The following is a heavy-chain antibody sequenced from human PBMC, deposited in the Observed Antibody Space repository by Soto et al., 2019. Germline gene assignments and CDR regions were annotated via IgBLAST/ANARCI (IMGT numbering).Heavy chain of an antibody. D-gene: IGHD3-22*01. CDR3: AKDLYYYDSSGYYPKLYFDY. CDR2: ISGSGGST. Sequence: EVQLLESGGGLVQPGGSLRLSCAASGFTFSSYAMSWVRQAPGKGLEWVSAISGSGGSTYYADSVKGRFTISRDNSKNTLYLQMNSLRAEDTAVYYCAKDLYYYDSSGYYPKLYFDYWGQGTLVTVSS. J-gene: IGHJ4*02. V-gene: IGHV3-23*01. CDR1: GFTFSSYA.